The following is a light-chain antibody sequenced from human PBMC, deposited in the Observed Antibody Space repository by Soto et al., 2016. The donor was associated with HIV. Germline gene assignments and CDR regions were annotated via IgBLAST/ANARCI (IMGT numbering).Light chain of an antibody. CDR2: GQS. CDR3: MSRDNNTNPVI. Sequence: SSELTQDPAASVALGQTVKITCQGDSLRSYYATWYQQKPGQAPVFVIYGQSNRPSGIPDRFSGSSSGNTASLTITGAQAEDEADYYCMSRDNNTNPVIFGGGTKLTVL. CDR1: SLRSYY. V-gene: IGLV3-19*01. J-gene: IGLJ2*01.